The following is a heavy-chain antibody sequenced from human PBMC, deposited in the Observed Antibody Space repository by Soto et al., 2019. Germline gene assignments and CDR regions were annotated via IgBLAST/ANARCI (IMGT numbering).Heavy chain of an antibody. Sequence: QVQLVQSGAEVKKPGASVKVSCKASGYTFTGYYIHWVRQAPGQGLEWMGWVNPNSGGTNYAQKVQGRVTMTGDTSLSTAYMGLSRLRSDDTAVYYGARDQVPGDQYYYGLDVWGQGTTVTVSS. CDR1: GYTFTGYY. CDR3: ARDQVPGDQYYYGLDV. J-gene: IGHJ6*02. CDR2: VNPNSGGT. V-gene: IGHV1-2*02. D-gene: IGHD7-27*01.